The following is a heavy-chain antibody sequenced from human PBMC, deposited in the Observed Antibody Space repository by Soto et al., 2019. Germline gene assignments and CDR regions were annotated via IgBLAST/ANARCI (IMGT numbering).Heavy chain of an antibody. Sequence: ASVKVSCKASGYTFTAFYMSWVRQAPGQGLEWMGGVNPNTGVTKYAQKFQGRVTMTRDTSSNTAYMELSGLTSDDTAVYYCTPLRLEPLGQGTLVTVSS. D-gene: IGHD3-9*01. V-gene: IGHV1-2*02. CDR1: GYTFTAFY. CDR3: TPLRLEP. J-gene: IGHJ5*02. CDR2: VNPNTGVT.